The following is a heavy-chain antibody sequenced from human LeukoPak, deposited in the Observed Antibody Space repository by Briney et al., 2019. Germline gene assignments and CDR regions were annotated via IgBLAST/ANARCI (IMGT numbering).Heavy chain of an antibody. Sequence: SETLSLTCTVSGGSISSGSYYWSWIRQPAGKGLEWIGRIYTSGSTNYVPSLKSRVTISVDTSKNQFSLKLSSVTAADTAVYYCARASSSWPYYYGMDVWGQGTTVTVSS. J-gene: IGHJ6*02. V-gene: IGHV4-61*02. CDR2: IYTSGST. D-gene: IGHD6-13*01. CDR3: ARASSSWPYYYGMDV. CDR1: GGSISSGSYY.